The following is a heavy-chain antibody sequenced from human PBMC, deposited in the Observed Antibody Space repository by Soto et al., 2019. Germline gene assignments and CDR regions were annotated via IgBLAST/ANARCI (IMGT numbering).Heavy chain of an antibody. J-gene: IGHJ4*02. CDR1: GFTFSNYW. CDR3: ARDPSGYPYFDY. V-gene: IGHV3-7*05. D-gene: IGHD3-22*01. CDR2: IKQDGSEK. Sequence: GGSLRLSCVASGFTFSNYWMSWVRQAPGKGLEWVANIKQDGSEKYYVDSVKGRFTVFRDNAKNSLYLQMNSLRAEDTAVYYCARDPSGYPYFDYWGQGTLVTVSS.